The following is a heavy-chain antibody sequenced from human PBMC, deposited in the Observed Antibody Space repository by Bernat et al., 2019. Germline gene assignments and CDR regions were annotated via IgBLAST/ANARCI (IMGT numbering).Heavy chain of an antibody. J-gene: IGHJ3*02. CDR3: AKRDYAFNI. CDR1: GFTFSSYA. D-gene: IGHD3/OR15-3a*01. CDR2: ISGSGGGT. Sequence: EVQLLESGGGLVQPGGSLRLSCAASGFTFSSYAINWVRQAPGKGLEWVSAISGSGGGTNYADSVKGRFTISRDNSKNTLYLQMNSLRAEDTAIYYCAKRDYAFNIWGQGTMVTVSS. V-gene: IGHV3-23*01.